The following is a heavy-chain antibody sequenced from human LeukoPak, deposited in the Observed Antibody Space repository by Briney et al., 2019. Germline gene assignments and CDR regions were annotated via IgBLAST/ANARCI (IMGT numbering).Heavy chain of an antibody. CDR1: GGPISSRTYY. D-gene: IGHD7-27*01. J-gene: IGHJ5*02. V-gene: IGHV4-39*01. Sequence: MPSETLSLTCTVSGGPISSRTYYWGWIRQPAGKGLEWLGSINWRGSSYHNPSLKSRVTMSVDTSMNQFSLRLNSATAADTAVYYCVRQESEGGNWEYVDLYWFDRWGQGILVTVSS. CDR2: INWRGSS. CDR3: VRQESEGGNWEYVDLYWFDR.